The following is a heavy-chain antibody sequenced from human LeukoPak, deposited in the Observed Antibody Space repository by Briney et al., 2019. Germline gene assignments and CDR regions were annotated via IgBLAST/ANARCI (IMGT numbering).Heavy chain of an antibody. CDR2: IRYDGSNK. CDR3: AKDLLRYFAWLLFDY. CDR1: GFTFSSYG. J-gene: IGHJ4*02. D-gene: IGHD3-9*01. V-gene: IGHV3-30*02. Sequence: GGSLRLSCAASGFTFSSYGMHWVRQAPGKGLEWVAFIRYDGSNKYYADSVKGRFTISRDNSKNTLYLQMNSLRAEDTAVYYCAKDLLRYFAWLLFDYWGQGTLVTVSS.